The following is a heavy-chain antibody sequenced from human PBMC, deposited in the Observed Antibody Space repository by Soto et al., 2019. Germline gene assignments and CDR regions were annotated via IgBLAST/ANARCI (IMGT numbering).Heavy chain of an antibody. Sequence: QVQLVESGGGVVQPGRSLRLSCAASGFTFSSYGMHWVRQAPGKGLEWVAVIWYDGSNKYYADSVKGRFTISRDNSKNTLYLQMNSLRAEDTAVYYCAREEGHLGRSFDYWGQGTLVTVSS. V-gene: IGHV3-33*01. CDR2: IWYDGSNK. CDR3: AREEGHLGRSFDY. J-gene: IGHJ4*02. CDR1: GFTFSSYG. D-gene: IGHD3-16*01.